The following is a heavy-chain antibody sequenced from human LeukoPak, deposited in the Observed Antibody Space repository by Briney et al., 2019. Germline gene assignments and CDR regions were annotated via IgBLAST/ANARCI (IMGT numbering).Heavy chain of an antibody. CDR1: GGSISSGGYY. CDR2: IYYSGST. J-gene: IGHJ3*02. CDR3: AREGGYDSSGYYNALDAFDI. Sequence: SETLSLTCTVSGGSISSGGYYWSWIRQHPGKGLEWIGYIYYSGSTYYNPSLKSRVTISVDTSKNQFSLKLSSVTAADTAVYYCAREGGYDSSGYYNALDAFDIWGQGTMVTVSS. V-gene: IGHV4-31*03. D-gene: IGHD3-22*01.